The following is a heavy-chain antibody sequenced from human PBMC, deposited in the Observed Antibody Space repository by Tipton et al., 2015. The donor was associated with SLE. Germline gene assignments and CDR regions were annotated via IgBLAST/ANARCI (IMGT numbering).Heavy chain of an antibody. CDR2: INPSGNT. Sequence: TLSLTCAVYGGSFSGYYWSWIRQPPGKGLEWIGEINPSGNTNYNPSLKSRVTISVDTSKNQFSLKLNSVTAADTAVYYCTRQPRGINWFDPWGQGTLVTVSS. CDR3: TRQPRGINWFDP. J-gene: IGHJ5*02. V-gene: IGHV4-34*01. CDR1: GGSFSGYY.